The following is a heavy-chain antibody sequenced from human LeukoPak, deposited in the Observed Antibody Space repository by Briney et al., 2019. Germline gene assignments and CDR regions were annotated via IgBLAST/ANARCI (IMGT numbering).Heavy chain of an antibody. V-gene: IGHV1-2*02. J-gene: IGHJ6*03. CDR3: ARGVTGIYYYYYMDT. D-gene: IGHD3-10*01. CDR1: GYTFTGYY. Sequence: GASVKVSCKASGYTFTGYYIHWVRQAPGQGLDWMGCINPNSGGTNYAQKFQGRVTMTRDTSISKAYMELNRLSSDDTDVYYCARGVTGIYYYYYMDTWGKGTTVTVSS. CDR2: INPNSGGT.